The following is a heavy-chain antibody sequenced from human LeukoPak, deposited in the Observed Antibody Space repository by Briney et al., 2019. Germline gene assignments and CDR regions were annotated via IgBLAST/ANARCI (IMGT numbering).Heavy chain of an antibody. Sequence: PGGSLRLPCAASGFTSSSYAMRWVRQAPEKGREWVSAISSSGGSTYYADSVKGRVTISRDNSKNTLYLQMNSLRAEYTAVYYCAKQGGDILAGYYWNYWGQGTLVTVSS. CDR1: GFTSSSYA. J-gene: IGHJ4*02. D-gene: IGHD3-9*01. CDR2: ISSSGGST. CDR3: AKQGGDILAGYYWNY. V-gene: IGHV3-23*01.